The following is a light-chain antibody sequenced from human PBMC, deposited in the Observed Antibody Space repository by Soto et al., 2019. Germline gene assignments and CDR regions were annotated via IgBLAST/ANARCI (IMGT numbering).Light chain of an antibody. Sequence: DIVMPQSPLSLPVTPGEPASISCRSSQSLLHSNGYNYLDWYLQKPGQSPQLLIYLGSNWASGEPDRLSGSGSGTDFTLKISRVEAEDVGVYYCMQALQTPLTFGGGTKVEIK. CDR2: LGS. CDR1: QSLLHSNGYNY. J-gene: IGKJ4*01. CDR3: MQALQTPLT. V-gene: IGKV2-28*01.